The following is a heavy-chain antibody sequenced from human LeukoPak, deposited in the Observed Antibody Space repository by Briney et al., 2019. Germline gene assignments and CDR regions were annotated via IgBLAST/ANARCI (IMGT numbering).Heavy chain of an antibody. Sequence: ASVRVSCKASGYICTGYYMHWVRQAPGQGLEWMGWINPNSGDTNYAQKFQGRVTMTRDMSISTAYMEVSSLRSDDTAVYYCARGAAAGSNCFDPWGQGTLVTVSS. V-gene: IGHV1-2*02. CDR1: GYICTGYY. CDR3: ARGAAAGSNCFDP. CDR2: INPNSGDT. D-gene: IGHD6-13*01. J-gene: IGHJ5*02.